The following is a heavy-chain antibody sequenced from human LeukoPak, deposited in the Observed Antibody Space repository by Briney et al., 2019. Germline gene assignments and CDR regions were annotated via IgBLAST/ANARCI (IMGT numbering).Heavy chain of an antibody. J-gene: IGHJ4*02. D-gene: IGHD3-16*01. Sequence: ASVKVSCKASGYTFNYYYMHWVRQAPGQGLEWMGWINPSSGATNYAQKFQGRVTMTRDTSISTAYMELSRLRSDDTAVYYCARKGPAEKAGGLDYWGQGTLVTVSS. V-gene: IGHV1-2*02. CDR2: INPSSGAT. CDR1: GYTFNYYY. CDR3: ARKGPAEKAGGLDY.